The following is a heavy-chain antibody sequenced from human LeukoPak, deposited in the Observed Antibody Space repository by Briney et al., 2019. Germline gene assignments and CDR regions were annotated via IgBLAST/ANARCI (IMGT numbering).Heavy chain of an antibody. D-gene: IGHD2-2*01. CDR2: INHGGST. V-gene: IGHV4-34*01. J-gene: IGHJ4*02. CDR3: ARGCSSTSCPNRTFDY. CDR1: GGSLGGYY. Sequence: SETLSLTCAVYGGSLGGYYWSWIRQPPGKGLEWIGEINHGGSTNYHPSLKTRVTISVDTSKNQFSLRLSSVTPTNTAVYYCARGCSSTSCPNRTFDYWGRGTLVTVSS.